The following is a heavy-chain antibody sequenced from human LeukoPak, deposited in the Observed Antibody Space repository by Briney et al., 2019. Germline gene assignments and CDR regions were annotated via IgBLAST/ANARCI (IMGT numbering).Heavy chain of an antibody. V-gene: IGHV3-48*03. CDR2: ISSSGSTI. CDR1: GFTFSSYE. Sequence: GGSLRLSCAASGFTFSSYEMNWVRQAPGTGLEWVSYISSSGSTIYYADSVKGRFTISRDNAKNSLYLQMNSLRAEDTAVYYCAELGITMIGGVWGKGTTVTISS. J-gene: IGHJ6*04. D-gene: IGHD3-10*02. CDR3: AELGITMIGGV.